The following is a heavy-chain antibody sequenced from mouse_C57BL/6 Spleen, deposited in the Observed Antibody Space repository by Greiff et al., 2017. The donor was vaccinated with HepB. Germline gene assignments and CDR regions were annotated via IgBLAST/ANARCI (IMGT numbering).Heavy chain of an antibody. CDR2: INPNNGGT. D-gene: IGHD3-2*02. CDR1: GYTFTDYN. J-gene: IGHJ3*01. V-gene: IGHV1-18*01. Sequence: VQLQQSGPELVKPGASVKIPCKASGYTFTDYNMDWVKQSHGKSLEWIGDINPNNGGTIYNQKFKGKATLTVDKSSSTAYMELRSLTSEDTAVYYCARRALQGSGYGWFAYWGQGTLVTVSA. CDR3: ARRALQGSGYGWFAY.